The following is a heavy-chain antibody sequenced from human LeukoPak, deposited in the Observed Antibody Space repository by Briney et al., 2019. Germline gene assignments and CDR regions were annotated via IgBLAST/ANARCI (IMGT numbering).Heavy chain of an antibody. J-gene: IGHJ3*02. CDR2: FVTEEGEI. V-gene: IGHV1-24*01. CDR3: ATDRNYGSGSYYRGIYAFDI. D-gene: IGHD3-10*01. CDR1: VYTLTELS. Sequence: ASVKVSRKVSVYTLTELSMHWVRAAPGKGREWMGGFVTEEGEIIYAQKFQGRVTMTEDTSTDTAYMALSSLRYEDTAVYYYATDRNYGSGSYYRGIYAFDIWGQGTMVTVSS.